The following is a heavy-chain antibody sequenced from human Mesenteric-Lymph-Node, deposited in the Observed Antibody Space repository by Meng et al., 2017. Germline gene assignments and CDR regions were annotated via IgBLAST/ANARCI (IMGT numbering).Heavy chain of an antibody. D-gene: IGHD5-18*01. V-gene: IGHV3-9*01. J-gene: IGHJ4*02. Sequence: SLKISCAASGFTFEDYAMHWVRQAPGKGLEWVSGISWNSGSIGYADSVKGRFTISRDNAKNTLYLQMNSLRAEDTAVYYCARDPGSGYSYGTDYWGQGTLVTVSS. CDR2: ISWNSGSI. CDR3: ARDPGSGYSYGTDY. CDR1: GFTFEDYA.